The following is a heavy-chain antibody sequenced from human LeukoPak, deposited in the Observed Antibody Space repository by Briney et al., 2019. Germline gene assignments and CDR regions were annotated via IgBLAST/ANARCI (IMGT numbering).Heavy chain of an antibody. Sequence: GSLELSCAASGFPFKVYSMNWVRPVSGKGLEWISYINSCWTYLYYADSVKGRFTISRDNVENSLYLQMNSLSVEDTAVYYCARDFEVPSAAPDYFYNYYIDVWGKGTTVTVSS. V-gene: IGHV3-21*05. CDR3: ARDFEVPSAAPDYFYNYYIDV. CDR1: GFPFKVYS. J-gene: IGHJ6*03. CDR2: INSCWTYL. D-gene: IGHD3-9*01.